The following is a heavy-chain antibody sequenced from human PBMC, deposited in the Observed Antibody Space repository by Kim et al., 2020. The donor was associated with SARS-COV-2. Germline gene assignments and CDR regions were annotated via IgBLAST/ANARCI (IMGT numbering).Heavy chain of an antibody. J-gene: IGHJ4*02. D-gene: IGHD4-4*01. CDR1: GGSISNYF. CDR3: AREMTTMRGLDY. V-gene: IGHV4-4*07. CDR2: IYTTGTT. Sequence: SETLSLTCSVSGGSISNYFWTWIRQPAGKGLEWIGRIYTTGTTNYNSSLKSRVTISVDTPKNQFSLELTSVTAADTAVYYCAREMTTMRGLDYWGQGTLVTVSS.